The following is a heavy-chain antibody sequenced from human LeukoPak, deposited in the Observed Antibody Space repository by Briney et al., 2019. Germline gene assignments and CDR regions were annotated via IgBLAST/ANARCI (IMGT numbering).Heavy chain of an antibody. V-gene: IGHV4-39*02. Sequence: EPSETLSLTCTVSSGSISSSSYHWAWLRQPPGKGLEWIGSIYYSGTTYYNPSLKSRVTVSVDTSKNQFSLKLSSVTAADTAVYYCTREYSSSSEYWGQGTLVTVSS. CDR3: TREYSSSSEY. D-gene: IGHD6-6*01. J-gene: IGHJ4*02. CDR1: SGSISSSSYH. CDR2: IYYSGTT.